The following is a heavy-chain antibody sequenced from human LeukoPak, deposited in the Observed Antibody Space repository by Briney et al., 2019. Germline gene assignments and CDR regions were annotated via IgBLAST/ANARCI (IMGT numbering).Heavy chain of an antibody. D-gene: IGHD4-17*01. CDR1: GFTFDTSV. J-gene: IGHJ4*02. CDR2: ISGGAGTT. Sequence: GGSWRLSFSALGFTFDTSVMGWIRQPPGKGRGWVSGISGGAGTTYYADSVKGRFIISRDNSKNTVFLQMETLRAEDTAVYFCAKVDGIAYGYVPLPIYFDLWGQGALVTVSS. CDR3: AKVDGIAYGYVPLPIYFDL. V-gene: IGHV3-23*01.